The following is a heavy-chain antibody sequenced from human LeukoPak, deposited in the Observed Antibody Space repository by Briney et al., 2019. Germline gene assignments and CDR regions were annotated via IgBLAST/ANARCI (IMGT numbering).Heavy chain of an antibody. D-gene: IGHD6-13*01. Sequence: ASVKVSCKASGYTFTSYGISWVRQAPGQGLEWMGWISAYNGNTNYAQKLQGRVTMTTDTSTSTAYMELRSLRSDDTAIYYCARETPYSNSWTDLDSWGQGTLVTVSS. CDR1: GYTFTSYG. J-gene: IGHJ4*02. V-gene: IGHV1-18*01. CDR3: ARETPYSNSWTDLDS. CDR2: ISAYNGNT.